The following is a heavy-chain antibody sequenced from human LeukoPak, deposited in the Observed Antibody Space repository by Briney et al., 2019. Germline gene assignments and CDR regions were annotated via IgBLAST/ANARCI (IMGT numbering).Heavy chain of an antibody. CDR1: GFIFSTSW. Sequence: GGSLRLSCAASGFIFSTSWMSWVRQAPGKGLEWVANIKQDGSQKHYVDSVKGRFTISRDNSKNLLYLQMNSLGAEDTAVYYCVRGGYSSFDYWGQGTLVTVSS. CDR3: VRGGYSSFDY. CDR2: IKQDGSQK. D-gene: IGHD3-10*01. J-gene: IGHJ4*02. V-gene: IGHV3-7*01.